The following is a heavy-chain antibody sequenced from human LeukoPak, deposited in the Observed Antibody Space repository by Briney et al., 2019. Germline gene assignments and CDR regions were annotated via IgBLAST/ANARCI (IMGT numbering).Heavy chain of an antibody. CDR3: ARDHREILRYFDWLLPFDY. CDR2: ISVSSTYS. V-gene: IGHV3-21*01. CDR1: GFTFADYS. Sequence: GGSLRLSCAASGFTFADYSFNWVRQAPGKGLEWVSSISVSSTYSFYADSVKGRFTISRDNAKNSLYLQMNSLRAEDTAVYYCARDHREILRYFDWLLPFDYWGQGTLVTVSS. D-gene: IGHD3-9*01. J-gene: IGHJ4*02.